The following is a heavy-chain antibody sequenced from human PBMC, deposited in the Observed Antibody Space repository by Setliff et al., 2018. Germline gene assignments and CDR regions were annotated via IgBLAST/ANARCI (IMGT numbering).Heavy chain of an antibody. CDR3: ARESYDSSGYIYYFDY. J-gene: IGHJ4*02. Sequence: PGESLKISCKGSGYSFTSYWIGWVRQMPGKGLEWMGIIYPGDSDTRYSPSFQGQVTISADKSISTAYLQWSGLKASDTAMYYCARESYDSSGYIYYFDYWGQGTLVTVS. CDR2: IYPGDSDT. D-gene: IGHD3-22*01. V-gene: IGHV5-51*01. CDR1: GYSFTSYW.